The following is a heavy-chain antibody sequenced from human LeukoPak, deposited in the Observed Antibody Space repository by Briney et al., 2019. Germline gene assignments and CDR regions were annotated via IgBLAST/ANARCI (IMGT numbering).Heavy chain of an antibody. CDR2: IYYSGST. J-gene: IGHJ4*02. D-gene: IGHD1-1*01. CDR1: GGSISSYY. V-gene: IGHV4-59*08. CDR3: ARSIRSTYYFDY. Sequence: PSETLSLTCTVSGGSISSYYWSWIRQPPGKGLEWIGYIYYSGSTNYNPSLKSRVTISVDTSKNQFSLKLSSVTAVDTAVYYCARSIRSTYYFDYWGQGTLVTVSS.